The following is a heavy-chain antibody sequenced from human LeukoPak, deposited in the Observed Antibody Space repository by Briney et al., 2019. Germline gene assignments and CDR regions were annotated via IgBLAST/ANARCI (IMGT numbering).Heavy chain of an antibody. V-gene: IGHV4-4*07. D-gene: IGHD3-22*01. J-gene: IGHJ4*02. CDR2: IYTSGST. Sequence: SETLSLTCTVSGGSISSYYWSWIRQPAGKGLEWIGRIYTSGSTNYNPSLKSRVTMSVDTSKNQFSLKLSSVTAADTAVYYCARDPSPYDSSGYYDYWGQGTLVTVSS. CDR1: GGSISSYY. CDR3: ARDPSPYDSSGYYDY.